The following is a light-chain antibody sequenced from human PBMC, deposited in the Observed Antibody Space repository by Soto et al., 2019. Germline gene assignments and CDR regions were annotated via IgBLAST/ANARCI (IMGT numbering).Light chain of an antibody. Sequence: QSVLTQPPSASGTPGQRVTISCSGSSSNIGSNTVNWYQQLPGTAPKLLIYSNDQRPSGVPDRFSGSKSGTSASLAISGLQFEDEADYYCAAWDGSLNGYVFGTGTKVTVL. CDR3: AAWDGSLNGYV. CDR1: SSNIGSNT. J-gene: IGLJ1*01. CDR2: SND. V-gene: IGLV1-44*01.